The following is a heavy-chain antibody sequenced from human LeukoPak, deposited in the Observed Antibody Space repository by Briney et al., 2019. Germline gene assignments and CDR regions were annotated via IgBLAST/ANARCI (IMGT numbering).Heavy chain of an antibody. D-gene: IGHD1-26*01. CDR2: IVPILGIA. Sequence: SVKVSCKASGGTFSSYAISWVRQAPGQGLEWMGRIVPILGIANYAQKFQGRVTITADKSTSTAYMELSSLRSEDTAVYYCASLVVGATKWYFQHWGQGTLVTVSS. J-gene: IGHJ1*01. V-gene: IGHV1-69*04. CDR1: GGTFSSYA. CDR3: ASLVVGATKWYFQH.